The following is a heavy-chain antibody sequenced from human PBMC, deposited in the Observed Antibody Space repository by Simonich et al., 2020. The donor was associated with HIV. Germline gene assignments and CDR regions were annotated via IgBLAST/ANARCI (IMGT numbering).Heavy chain of an antibody. CDR3: ARDGRKGSSTSCSDY. D-gene: IGHD2-2*01. J-gene: IGHJ4*02. CDR1: GFTFSSYS. CDR2: ISSSSSYI. V-gene: IGHV3-21*01. Sequence: EVQLVESGGGLVKPGGSLRLSCAASGFTFSSYSMNWVRQVPGKGLEWVSAISSSSSYIYYADSVKGRFTISRDNAKNSLYLQMNRLRAEDTAVYYCARDGRKGSSTSCSDYWGQGTLVTVSS.